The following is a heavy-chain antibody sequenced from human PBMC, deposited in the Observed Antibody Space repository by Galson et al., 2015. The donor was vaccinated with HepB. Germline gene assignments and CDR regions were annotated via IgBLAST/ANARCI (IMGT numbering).Heavy chain of an antibody. CDR3: AVGRGDYSKGLFDY. CDR1: GFTFSSHG. J-gene: IGHJ4*02. Sequence: SLRLSCAASGFTFSSHGMHWVRQAPGKGLEWVALILDDGSEKFYGDSVKGRFSIFRDNSKSTQHLQMNSLRPEDTAVYYCAVGRGDYSKGLFDYWGQGNLVTVSS. D-gene: IGHD6-13*01. V-gene: IGHV3-30*03. CDR2: ILDDGSEK.